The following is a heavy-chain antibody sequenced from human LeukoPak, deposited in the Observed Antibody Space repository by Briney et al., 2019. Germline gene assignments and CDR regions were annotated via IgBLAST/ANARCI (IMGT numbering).Heavy chain of an antibody. D-gene: IGHD1-26*01. CDR2: ISAGGGTT. Sequence: PGGSLRLSCEASGFTFSNYAMSWIRQAPGKGLEWVSGISAGGGTTNNADSVKGRCMISRDNAKNSLYLQMNSLRAEDTAVYYCARDPYSGSYGNYYYYFMDVWGKGTTVTISS. J-gene: IGHJ6*03. CDR1: GFTFSNYA. V-gene: IGHV3-23*01. CDR3: ARDPYSGSYGNYYYYFMDV.